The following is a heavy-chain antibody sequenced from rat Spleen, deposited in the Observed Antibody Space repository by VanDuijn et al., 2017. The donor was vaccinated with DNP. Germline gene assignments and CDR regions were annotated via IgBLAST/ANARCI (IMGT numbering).Heavy chain of an antibody. CDR1: GFTFSDYY. Sequence: EVQLVESGGGLVQPGRSMKLSCAASGFTFSDYYMAWVRQAPTKGLEWVASISGSGGSTSYRDSVKGRFTISRDNAKSTLYLQMDSLRSEDTATYYCTTDFERGYWGQGVMVTVSS. CDR2: ISGSGGST. J-gene: IGHJ2*01. D-gene: IGHD1-11*01. CDR3: TTDFERGY. V-gene: IGHV5-20*01.